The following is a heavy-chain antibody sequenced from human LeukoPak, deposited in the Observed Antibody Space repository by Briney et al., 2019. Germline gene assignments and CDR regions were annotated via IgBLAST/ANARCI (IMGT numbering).Heavy chain of an antibody. V-gene: IGHV3-11*04. J-gene: IGHJ4*02. D-gene: IGHD6-13*01. CDR3: ATTSSSWYSMGGGYYFDY. CDR1: GFTFSDYY. Sequence: GGSLRLSCAASGFTFSDYYMSWIRQAPGKGLEWVSYISSSGSTIYYADSVKGRFTISRDNAKNSLYLQMNSLRAEDTAVYYCATTSSSWYSMGGGYYFDYWGQGTLVTVSS. CDR2: ISSSGSTI.